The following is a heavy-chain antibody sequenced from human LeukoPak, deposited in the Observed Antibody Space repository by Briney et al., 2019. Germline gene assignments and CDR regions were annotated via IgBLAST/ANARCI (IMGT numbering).Heavy chain of an antibody. D-gene: IGHD3-10*01. CDR2: ISSSGSTI. V-gene: IGHV3-11*01. J-gene: IGHJ5*02. Sequence: GGSLRLSCAASGFTFSNSAMSRIRQAPGKGLEWVSYISSSGSTIYYADSVKGRFTISRDNAKNSLYLQMNSLRAEDTAVYYCARDYTGNWFDPWGQGTLVTVSS. CDR1: GFTFSNSA. CDR3: ARDYTGNWFDP.